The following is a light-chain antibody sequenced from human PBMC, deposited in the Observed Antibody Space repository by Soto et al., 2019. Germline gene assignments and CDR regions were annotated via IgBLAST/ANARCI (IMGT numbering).Light chain of an antibody. Sequence: IVMTQSPATLSVSPGERATLSCRASRGISSNLAWYQQKPGQAPRLLIYDASTRATGIPARFSGGGSGTEFTLTISSLQSEDLATYYCQHYSAFSVTFGQGTKVDIK. CDR1: RGISSN. CDR2: DAS. J-gene: IGKJ1*01. CDR3: QHYSAFSVT. V-gene: IGKV3-15*01.